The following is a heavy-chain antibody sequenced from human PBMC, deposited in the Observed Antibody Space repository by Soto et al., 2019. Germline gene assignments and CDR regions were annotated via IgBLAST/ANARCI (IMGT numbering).Heavy chain of an antibody. Sequence: QITLKESGPTLVKPTQTLTLTCTVSGFSLSTSPVAVGWIRQPPGKALEWLAIIYWDDTKHYYPSLNSRLTSTKDTSKNQVVLIMTNMDPVDTATYYCAHRGRSSGFGGDNWFDPWGQGTLVTVSS. CDR1: GFSLSTSPVA. D-gene: IGHD3-22*01. CDR3: AHRGRSSGFGGDNWFDP. V-gene: IGHV2-5*02. J-gene: IGHJ5*02. CDR2: IYWDDTK.